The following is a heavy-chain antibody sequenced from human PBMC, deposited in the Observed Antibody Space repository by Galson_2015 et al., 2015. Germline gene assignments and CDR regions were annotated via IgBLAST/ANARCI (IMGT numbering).Heavy chain of an antibody. V-gene: IGHV5-51*01. Sequence: QSGAEVKKPGESLKISCKGSGYSFTSYWIGWVRQMPGKGLEWMGIIYPGDSDTRYSPSFQGQVTISADKSISTAYLQWSSLKASDTAMDYCARPPDGSSSSMGYGMDVWGQGTTVTVSS. CDR2: IYPGDSDT. J-gene: IGHJ6*02. D-gene: IGHD6-6*01. CDR3: ARPPDGSSSSMGYGMDV. CDR1: GYSFTSYW.